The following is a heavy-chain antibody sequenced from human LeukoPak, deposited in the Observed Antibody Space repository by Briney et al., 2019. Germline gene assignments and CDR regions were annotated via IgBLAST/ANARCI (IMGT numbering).Heavy chain of an antibody. CDR2: INPSGGST. CDR3: ARDRTVVTPRYFDL. V-gene: IGHV1-46*01. Sequence: ASVKVSCKASGYTFTGYYMHWVRQAPGQGLEGVGIINPSGGSTSYAQKFQGSVTMTRDTSTSTVYMELSSLRSADTAAYYCARDRTVVTPRYFDLWGRGTLVTVSS. CDR1: GYTFTGYY. D-gene: IGHD4-23*01. J-gene: IGHJ2*01.